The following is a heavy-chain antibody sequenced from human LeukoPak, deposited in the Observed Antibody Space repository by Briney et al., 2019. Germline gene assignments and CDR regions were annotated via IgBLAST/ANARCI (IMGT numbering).Heavy chain of an antibody. D-gene: IGHD4-23*01. CDR3: ARGPGGGFDI. Sequence: SETLSLTCTVSGGSISSYYWSWIRQPPGKGLEWIGYIYYSGSTDYNPSLKSRVTISVDTSKNQFSLKLSSVTAADTAVYYCARGPGGGFDIWGQGTMVTVSS. CDR2: IYYSGST. J-gene: IGHJ3*02. CDR1: GGSISSYY. V-gene: IGHV4-59*12.